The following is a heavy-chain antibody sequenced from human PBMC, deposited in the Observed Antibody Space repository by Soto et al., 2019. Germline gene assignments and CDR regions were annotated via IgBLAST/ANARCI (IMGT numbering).Heavy chain of an antibody. D-gene: IGHD3-9*01. Sequence: PGGSLRLSCAASGFTFSSYGMHWVRQAPGKGLEWVAVIWYDGSNKYYADSVKGRFTISRDNSKNTLYLQMNSLRAEDTAVYYCARNPLLTGYYAYGYYYGMDVWGQGTTVTVSS. CDR3: ARNPLLTGYYAYGYYYGMDV. V-gene: IGHV3-33*01. CDR1: GFTFSSYG. CDR2: IWYDGSNK. J-gene: IGHJ6*02.